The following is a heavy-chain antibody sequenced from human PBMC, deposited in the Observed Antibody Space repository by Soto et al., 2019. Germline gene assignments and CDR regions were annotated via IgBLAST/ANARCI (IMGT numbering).Heavy chain of an antibody. V-gene: IGHV4-39*01. J-gene: IGHJ6*02. CDR1: GESLSSTHSH. D-gene: IGHD2-2*01. Sequence: AEPLNYSCTVSGESLSSTHSHCARLRQPQRKGLEWLGGINYSGSTYYNPSLKSRVTISVDTSKNQFSLMLSSVTAADTAVYYCARHPGYCTGTSCYGHYTIDVWGQWTTVT. CDR2: INYSGST. CDR3: ARHPGYCTGTSCYGHYTIDV.